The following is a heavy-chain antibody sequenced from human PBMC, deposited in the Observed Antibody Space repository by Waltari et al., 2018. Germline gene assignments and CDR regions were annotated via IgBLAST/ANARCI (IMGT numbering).Heavy chain of an antibody. CDR2: ISSSSSYI. J-gene: IGHJ4*02. Sequence: EVQLVESGGGLVKPGGSLRLSCAASGFTFSSYSMTWVRQAPGKGLEWVSSISSSSSYIYYADSVKGRFTISRDNAKNSLYLQMNSLRAEDTAVYYCARVSVAADFDYWGQGTLVTVSS. CDR1: GFTFSSYS. V-gene: IGHV3-21*01. CDR3: ARVSVAADFDY. D-gene: IGHD6-19*01.